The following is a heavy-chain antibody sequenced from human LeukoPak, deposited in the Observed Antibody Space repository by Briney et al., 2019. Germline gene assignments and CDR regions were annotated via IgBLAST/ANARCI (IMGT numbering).Heavy chain of an antibody. J-gene: IGHJ4*02. CDR2: IYYSGST. D-gene: IGHD2-2*01. CDR3: ARHEEGSTWYQLLPSLLRY. CDR1: GGSISSGGYY. Sequence: SQTLSLTRTVSGGSISSGGYYWSWIRQHPGKGLEWIGYIYYSGSTYYNPSLKSRVTISVDTSKNQFSLKLSSVTAADTAVYYCARHEEGSTWYQLLPSLLRYWGQGTLVTVSS. V-gene: IGHV4-31*03.